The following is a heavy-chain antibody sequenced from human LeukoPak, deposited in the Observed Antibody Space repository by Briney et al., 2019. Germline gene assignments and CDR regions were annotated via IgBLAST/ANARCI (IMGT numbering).Heavy chain of an antibody. V-gene: IGHV3-30*03. Sequence: GGSLRLSCAASGFTFSTYGMHWVRQAPGKGLEWVAVLSYDGSNKYYADSVKGRFTISRDNSKNTLYLQMNSLRAEDTAVYYCARSAYYYDSRGYHNFYHYGVDVWGQGTTVTVSS. CDR2: LSYDGSNK. D-gene: IGHD3-22*01. CDR3: ARSAYYYDSRGYHNFYHYGVDV. J-gene: IGHJ6*02. CDR1: GFTFSTYG.